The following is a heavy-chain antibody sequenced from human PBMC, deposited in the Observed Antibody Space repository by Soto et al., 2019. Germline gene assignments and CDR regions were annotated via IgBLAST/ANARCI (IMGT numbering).Heavy chain of an antibody. CDR3: TRGHIVVVIATIDY. CDR2: IRSKAYGGTT. V-gene: IGHV3-49*03. D-gene: IGHD2-21*01. CDR1: GFTFGDYA. Sequence: SLRLSCTASGFTFGDYAMSWFRQAPGKGLEWVGFIRSKAYGGTTEYAASVKGGFTISRDDSKSIAYLQMNSLKTEDTAVYYCTRGHIVVVIATIDYWGQGTLVTVSS. J-gene: IGHJ4*02.